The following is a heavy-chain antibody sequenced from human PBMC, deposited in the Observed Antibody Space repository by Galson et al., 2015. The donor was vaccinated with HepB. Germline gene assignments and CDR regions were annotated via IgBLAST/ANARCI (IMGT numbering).Heavy chain of an antibody. CDR3: ARGAGTTSPRSQIDY. J-gene: IGHJ4*02. CDR1: GFTFSSYS. V-gene: IGHV3-21*01. Sequence: SLRLSCAASGFTFSSYSMNWVRQAPGKGLEWVSSISSSSSYIYYADSVKGRFTISRDNAKNSLYLQMNSLRAEDTAVYYCARGAGTTSPRSQIDYWGQGTLVTVSS. D-gene: IGHD1/OR15-1a*01. CDR2: ISSSSSYI.